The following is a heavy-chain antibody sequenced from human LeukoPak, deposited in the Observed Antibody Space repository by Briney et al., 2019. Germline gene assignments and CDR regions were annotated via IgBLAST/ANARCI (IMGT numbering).Heavy chain of an antibody. J-gene: IGHJ4*02. D-gene: IGHD2-2*01. CDR1: GYSSTSYW. V-gene: IGHV5-51*01. Sequence: CLMSSCKAAGYSSTSYWSICVRQMAAKSLQWMGTIYPGDSDTRFSPSFQGQVTISADKSISTAYLQWSSLKASDTAMYYCARELGYCSSTSCPDYFDYWGQGTLVTVSS. CDR2: IYPGDSDT. CDR3: ARELGYCSSTSCPDYFDY.